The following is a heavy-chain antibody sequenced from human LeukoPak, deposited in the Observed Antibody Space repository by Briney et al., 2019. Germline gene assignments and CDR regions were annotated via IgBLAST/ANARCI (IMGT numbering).Heavy chain of an antibody. CDR2: IDPNTGRT. V-gene: IGHV1-2*02. CDR3: ARTPVVVIRGVIEDGMDV. CDR1: GYTFTDYY. J-gene: IGHJ6*02. D-gene: IGHD3-10*01. Sequence: ASVKVSCKPSGYTFTDYYLHWVRQAPGQGLEWMGWIDPNTGRTVYAQDSQGRPTLTRDTSVSTTYMDLRGLGSDDTAVYYCARTPVVVIRGVIEDGMDVWGQGTTVTVSS.